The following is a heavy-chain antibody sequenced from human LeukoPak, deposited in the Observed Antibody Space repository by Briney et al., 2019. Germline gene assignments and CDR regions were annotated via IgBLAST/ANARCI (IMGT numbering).Heavy chain of an antibody. J-gene: IGHJ4*02. Sequence: PGGSLRLSCVASGFTFSSYAMSWVRQAPGKGLEWVSAISGSGGSTYYADSVRGRFTISRDNSKNTLYLQMNSPRAEDTAVYYCARTSSSSPHPDYWGQGTLVTVSS. CDR2: ISGSGGST. V-gene: IGHV3-23*01. CDR1: GFTFSSYA. D-gene: IGHD6-13*01. CDR3: ARTSSSSPHPDY.